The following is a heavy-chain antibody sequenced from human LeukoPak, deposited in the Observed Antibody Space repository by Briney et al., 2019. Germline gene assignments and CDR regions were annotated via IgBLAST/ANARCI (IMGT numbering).Heavy chain of an antibody. J-gene: IGHJ4*02. D-gene: IGHD5-12*01. V-gene: IGHV1-18*01. CDR2: ISAYNGNT. CDR3: ARDPPVWSGYDEFDY. Sequence: ASVKVSCKASGYTFTSYGISWVRQAPGQGLEWMGWISAYNGNTNYAQKLQGRVTMTTDTSTSTAYMELRSLRSDDTAVYYCARDPPVWSGYDEFDYWGQGTLVTVSP. CDR1: GYTFTSYG.